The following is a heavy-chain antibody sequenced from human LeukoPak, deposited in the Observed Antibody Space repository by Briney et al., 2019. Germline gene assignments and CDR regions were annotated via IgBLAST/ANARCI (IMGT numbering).Heavy chain of an antibody. Sequence: SVKVSCKASGGTSSSYAISWVRQAPGQGLEWMGGIIPIFGTANYAQKFQGRVTITADESTSTAYMELSSLRSEDTAVYYCATLKRVDIVVVPANRFDYWGQGTLVTVSS. CDR3: ATLKRVDIVVVPANRFDY. V-gene: IGHV1-69*13. CDR2: IIPIFGTA. CDR1: GGTSSSYA. D-gene: IGHD2-2*03. J-gene: IGHJ4*02.